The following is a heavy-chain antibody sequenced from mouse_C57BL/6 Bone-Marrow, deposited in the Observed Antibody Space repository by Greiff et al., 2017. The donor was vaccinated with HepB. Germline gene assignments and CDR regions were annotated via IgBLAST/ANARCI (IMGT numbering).Heavy chain of an antibody. CDR2: IDPSASYT. V-gene: IGHV1-50*01. CDR1: GYTFTSYW. Sequence: QVQLQQPGAELVKPGASVKLSCKASGYTFTSYWMQWVKQRPGQGLEWIGEIDPSASYTNYNQKFKGKATLTVDTSSSTAYMQLSSLTSEDSAVYYCARAYYVYDRRAYWGQGTLVTVSA. J-gene: IGHJ3*01. CDR3: ARAYYVYDRRAY. D-gene: IGHD2-9*01.